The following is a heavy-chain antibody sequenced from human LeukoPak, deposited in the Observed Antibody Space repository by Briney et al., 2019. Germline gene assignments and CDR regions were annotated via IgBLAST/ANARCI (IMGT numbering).Heavy chain of an antibody. Sequence: GRSLRLSCAASGFTFSSYGMHWVRQAPGKGLEWGAVIWYDGGNKYYADSVKGRFTISRDNSNHTLYLQINSLRAEDTAVYYCARDVTVTTLLDAFDIWGQGTMVTVSS. D-gene: IGHD4-17*01. CDR3: ARDVTVTTLLDAFDI. J-gene: IGHJ3*02. CDR1: GFTFSSYG. CDR2: IWYDGGNK. V-gene: IGHV3-33*01.